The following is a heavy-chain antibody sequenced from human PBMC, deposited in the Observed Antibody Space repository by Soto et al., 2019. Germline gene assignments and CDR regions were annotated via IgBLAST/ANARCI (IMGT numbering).Heavy chain of an antibody. Sequence: ASVKVSCKASGYTFTSYGISWVRQAPGQGLEWMGWISAYNGNTNYAQKLQGRVTMTTDTSTSTAYMELRSLRSDDTAVYYCAIGEPSETTWGVFDYWGQGTLVTVSS. CDR3: AIGEPSETTWGVFDY. D-gene: IGHD1-1*01. CDR1: GYTFTSYG. J-gene: IGHJ4*02. V-gene: IGHV1-18*01. CDR2: ISAYNGNT.